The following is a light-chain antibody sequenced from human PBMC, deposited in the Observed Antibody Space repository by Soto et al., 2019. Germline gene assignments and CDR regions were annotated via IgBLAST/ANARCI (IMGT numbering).Light chain of an antibody. J-gene: IGLJ2*01. V-gene: IGLV1-40*01. Sequence: QSVLTQPPSVSGAPGQRVTISCTGRSSNIRAGYDVHWYQQLPGTAPKVLIYGNSNRPSGVPDRFSGSKSGTSASLAITGLQAEDEADYYCQSYDSSLSGSVVFGGGTKLIVL. CDR1: SSNIRAGYD. CDR2: GNS. CDR3: QSYDSSLSGSVV.